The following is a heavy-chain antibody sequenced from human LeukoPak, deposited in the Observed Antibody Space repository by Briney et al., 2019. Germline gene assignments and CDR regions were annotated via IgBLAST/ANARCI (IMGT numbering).Heavy chain of an antibody. CDR1: GGSISSYY. D-gene: IGHD3-22*01. Sequence: SETLSLTCTVSGGSISSYYWSWIRQPPGKGLEWIGYIYYSGSTNYNPSLKSRVTISVDTSKNQFSLKLSSVTAADTAVYYCARVDYDSSGYYGDAFDIWGRGTMVTVSS. CDR3: ARVDYDSSGYYGDAFDI. V-gene: IGHV4-59*01. J-gene: IGHJ3*02. CDR2: IYYSGST.